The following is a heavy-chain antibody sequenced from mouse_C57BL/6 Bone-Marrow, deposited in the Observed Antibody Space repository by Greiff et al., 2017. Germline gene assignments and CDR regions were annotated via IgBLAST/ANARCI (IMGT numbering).Heavy chain of an antibody. CDR2: IWRGGST. D-gene: IGHD1-1*01. Sequence: VKLVESGPGLVQPSQSLSITCTVSGFSLTSYGIHWVRQSPGTGLEWLGVIWRGGSTDYNAAYMSRLSITKDNSKSQVFFKMNSLQADDTAIYYCAKKGSSCDYWYFDVWGTGTTVTVSS. J-gene: IGHJ1*03. V-gene: IGHV2-5*01. CDR1: GFSLTSYG. CDR3: AKKGSSCDYWYFDV.